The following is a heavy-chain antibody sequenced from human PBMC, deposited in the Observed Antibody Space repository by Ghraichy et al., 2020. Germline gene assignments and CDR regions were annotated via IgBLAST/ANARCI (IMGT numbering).Heavy chain of an antibody. D-gene: IGHD3-22*01. J-gene: IGHJ2*01. CDR3: TSGYFNWYFDL. CDR2: ISGDGKTT. V-gene: IGHV3-74*03. Sequence: GSLRLSCATSGFAFSQNWMHWVRQVPGKGLVWVSRISGDGKTTMYADYVKGRFTISRDNAKNTLFLQMVSLRAEDTALYYCTSGYFNWYFDLWGRGTLVTVSS. CDR1: GFAFSQNW.